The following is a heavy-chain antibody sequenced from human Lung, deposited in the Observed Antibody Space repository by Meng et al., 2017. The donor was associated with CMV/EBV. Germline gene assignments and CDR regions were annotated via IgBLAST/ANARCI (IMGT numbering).Heavy chain of an antibody. CDR1: GYTFISYG. J-gene: IGHJ6*04. V-gene: IGHV1-18*01. CDR3: ARGGYSDYDVRGSDYYYGMDV. D-gene: IGHD5-12*01. CDR2: ISAYNGRT. Sequence: SXXVSXKASGYTFISYGISWVRQAPGQGLEWMGWISAYNGRTNYAQKFQGRVTMTTDTSTNTAYTELRSLRSDDTAVYFCARGGYSDYDVRGSDYYYGMDVWGEAXTVTVSS.